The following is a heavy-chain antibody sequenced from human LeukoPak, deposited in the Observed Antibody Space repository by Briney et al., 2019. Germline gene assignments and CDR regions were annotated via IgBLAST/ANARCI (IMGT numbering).Heavy chain of an antibody. CDR2: IYHSGST. V-gene: IGHV4-38-2*02. J-gene: IGHJ4*02. CDR3: ARDGYGGIDY. D-gene: IGHD4-23*01. Sequence: MPSETLSLTCTVSGYSISSGYYWGWIRQPPGKGLEWIAYIYHSGSTNYNPSLKSRVTISVDTSKNQFSLKLNSVTAADTAVYYCARDGYGGIDYWGQGILVTVSS. CDR1: GYSISSGYY.